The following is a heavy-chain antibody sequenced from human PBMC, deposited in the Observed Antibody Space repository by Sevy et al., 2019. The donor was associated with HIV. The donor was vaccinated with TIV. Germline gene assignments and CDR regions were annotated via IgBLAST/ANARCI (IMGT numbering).Heavy chain of an antibody. D-gene: IGHD6-6*01. V-gene: IGHV4-59*01. Sequence: SETLSLTCTVSGDSISGYYWSWIRQPPGKGLEWIGYFYYSGRTNYSPSLKSRATISVDTSKNQISLTLTSVTAADTAIYYCANGISARLDYSGQRTLVTVSS. CDR2: FYYSGRT. CDR3: ANGISARLDY. CDR1: GDSISGYY. J-gene: IGHJ4*02.